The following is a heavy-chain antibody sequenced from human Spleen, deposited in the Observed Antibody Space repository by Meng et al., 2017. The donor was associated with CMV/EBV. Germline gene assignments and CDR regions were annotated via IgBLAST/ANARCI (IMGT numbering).Heavy chain of an antibody. D-gene: IGHD4-11*01. J-gene: IGHJ4*02. V-gene: IGHV3-7*01. CDR3: ARDAMTTVTPFY. Sequence: GGSLRLSCAASRFTFSSYWMSWVRQAPGKGLEWVANIKQDGSEKYYVDSVKGRFTISRDNAKNSLYLQMDNLRAEDTAVYYCARDAMTTVTPFYWGQGTLVTVSS. CDR1: RFTFSSYW. CDR2: IKQDGSEK.